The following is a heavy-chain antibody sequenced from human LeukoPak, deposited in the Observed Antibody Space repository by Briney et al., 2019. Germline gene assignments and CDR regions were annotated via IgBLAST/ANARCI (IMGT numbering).Heavy chain of an antibody. D-gene: IGHD3-22*01. J-gene: IGHJ4*02. CDR2: YDGSNK. Sequence: YDGSNKYYADSVKGRFTISRDNSKNTLYLQMNSLRAEDTAVYYCAKDYQDYYDSSGYYYDYWGQGTLVTVSS. V-gene: IGHV3-30*18. CDR3: AKDYQDYYDSSGYYYDY.